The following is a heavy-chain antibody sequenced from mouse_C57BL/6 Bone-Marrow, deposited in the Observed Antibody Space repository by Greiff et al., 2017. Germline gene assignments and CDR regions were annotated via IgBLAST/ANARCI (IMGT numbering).Heavy chain of an antibody. CDR1: GYTFTDYN. CDR2: INPNNGGT. CDR3: ARKGIYYGNFAY. Sequence: VQLKESGPELVKPGASVKMSCKASGYTFTDYNMHWVKQSHGKSLEWIGYINPNNGGTSYNQKFKGKATLTVNKSSSTAYMELRSLTSEDSAVYYCARKGIYYGNFAYWGQGTLVTVSA. D-gene: IGHD2-1*01. V-gene: IGHV1-22*01. J-gene: IGHJ3*01.